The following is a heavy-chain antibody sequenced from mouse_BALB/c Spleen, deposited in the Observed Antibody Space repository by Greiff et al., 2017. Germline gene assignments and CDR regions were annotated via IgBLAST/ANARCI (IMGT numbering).Heavy chain of an antibody. V-gene: IGHV5-9*03. CDR3: ARGDYFDY. Sequence: EVHLVESGGGLVKPGGSLKLSCAASGFTFSSYTMSWVRQTPEKRLEWVATISSGGGNTYYPDSVKGRFTISRDNAKNNLYLQMSSLRSEDTALYYCARGDYFDYWGQGTTLTVSS. CDR2: ISSGGGNT. CDR1: GFTFSSYT. J-gene: IGHJ2*01.